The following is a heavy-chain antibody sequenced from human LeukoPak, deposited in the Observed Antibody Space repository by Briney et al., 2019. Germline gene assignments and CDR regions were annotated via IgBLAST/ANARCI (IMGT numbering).Heavy chain of an antibody. Sequence: ASVTVSCKASGYTFTSYGITWVRQAPGQGLEWMGWISAYSGNTNYAQKLQGRVTMTTDTSTSTAYMELRSLRSDDTAVYYCARDYILTGYYYFDYWGQGTLVTVSS. V-gene: IGHV1-18*01. CDR1: GYTFTSYG. CDR2: ISAYSGNT. J-gene: IGHJ4*02. CDR3: ARDYILTGYYYFDY. D-gene: IGHD3-9*01.